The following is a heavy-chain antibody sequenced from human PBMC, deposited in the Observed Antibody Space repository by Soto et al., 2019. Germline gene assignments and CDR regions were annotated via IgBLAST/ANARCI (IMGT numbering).Heavy chain of an antibody. V-gene: IGHV4-4*03. Sequence: PETLSPTRPASGYSIFRTPWCSFFRRPPGKGLEFIGETHHSRGTNYNPSLRSRVTMSLDKSKNQLSLILYSVTAADTGVYYCARYSAASGTYYFDYWGQGTLVT. D-gene: IGHD6-13*01. CDR3: ARYSAASGTYYFDY. CDR2: THHSRGT. J-gene: IGHJ4*01. CDR1: GYSIFRTPW.